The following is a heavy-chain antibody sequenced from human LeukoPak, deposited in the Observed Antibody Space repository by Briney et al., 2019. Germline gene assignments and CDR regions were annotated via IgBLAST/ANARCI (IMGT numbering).Heavy chain of an antibody. V-gene: IGHV4-59*02. CDR3: AKDFARQIVAIVPRGIDH. J-gene: IGHJ4*02. CDR1: GGAGSRHY. D-gene: IGHD5-12*01. Sequence: SNTFARPCIVSGGAGSRHYWRWMPQPPGKGLEWIGYIHYSGSTNYNPSLKSRLTISVDTSKNKFSLKLNSLTAADTAVYYCAKDFARQIVAIVPRGIDHWGQGTLVTVSS. CDR2: IHYSGST.